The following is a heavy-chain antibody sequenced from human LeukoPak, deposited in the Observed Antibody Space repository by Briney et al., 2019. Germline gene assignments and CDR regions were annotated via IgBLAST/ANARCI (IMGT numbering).Heavy chain of an antibody. D-gene: IGHD3-16*01. CDR3: ARESYDYVWGSFDY. Sequence: SGPALVKPTQTPTLTCTFSGFSLSTSGMRVSWIRQPPGKALEWLARIDWDDDKFYSTSLKTRLTISKDTSKNQVVLTMTNMDPVDTATYYCARESYDYVWGSFDYWGQGTLVTVSS. J-gene: IGHJ4*02. CDR1: GFSLSTSGMR. CDR2: IDWDDDK. V-gene: IGHV2-70*04.